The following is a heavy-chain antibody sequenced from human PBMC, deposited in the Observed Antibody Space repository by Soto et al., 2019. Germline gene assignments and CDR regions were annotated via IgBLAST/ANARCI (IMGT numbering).Heavy chain of an antibody. D-gene: IGHD1-26*01. Sequence: PSETLSLTCTVSGVSITSYYWSWIRQPPGKGLEWVGYIYYSGSTRYNPSLKSRVTISIDTSKSQFSMKMTSVTAADTAMYYCARESGSYDPLDYWGQGTLVTSPQ. V-gene: IGHV4-59*01. CDR2: IYYSGST. J-gene: IGHJ4*02. CDR3: ARESGSYDPLDY. CDR1: GVSITSYY.